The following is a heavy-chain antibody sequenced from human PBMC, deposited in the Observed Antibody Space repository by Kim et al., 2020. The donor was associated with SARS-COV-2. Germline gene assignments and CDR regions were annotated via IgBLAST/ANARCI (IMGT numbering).Heavy chain of an antibody. Sequence: SVKGRFTISRDNAKNSLYLQMNSLRAEDTALYYCAKDKDYYGSGSFFDYWGQGTLVTVSS. D-gene: IGHD3-10*01. V-gene: IGHV3-9*01. J-gene: IGHJ4*02. CDR3: AKDKDYYGSGSFFDY.